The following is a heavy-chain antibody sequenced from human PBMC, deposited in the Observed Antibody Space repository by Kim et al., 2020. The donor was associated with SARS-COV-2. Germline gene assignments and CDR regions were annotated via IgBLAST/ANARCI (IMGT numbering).Heavy chain of an antibody. Sequence: SETLSLTCTVSGGSISSYYWSWIRQPPGKGLEWIGYIYYSGSTNYNPSLKSRVTISVDTSKNQFSLKLSSVTAADTAVYYCARGYDILTGYYSWFDPWGQGTLVTVSS. CDR1: GGSISSYY. CDR3: ARGYDILTGYYSWFDP. D-gene: IGHD3-9*01. CDR2: IYYSGST. V-gene: IGHV4-59*01. J-gene: IGHJ5*02.